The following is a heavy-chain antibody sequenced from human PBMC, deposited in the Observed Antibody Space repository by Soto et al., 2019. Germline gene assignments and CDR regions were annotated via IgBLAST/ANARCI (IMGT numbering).Heavy chain of an antibody. CDR2: ISSSGDII. D-gene: IGHD3-22*01. J-gene: IGHJ4*02. CDR3: ARDLGYYDSSGYFDY. V-gene: IGHV3-11*01. Sequence: GVSLRLSCAASGFTFSDHYMSWIRQAPGKGLEWVSYISSSGDIIYYADSVKGRFTISRDNAKNSLYLQMNSLRAEDTAVYYCARDLGYYDSSGYFDYWGQGT. CDR1: GFTFSDHY.